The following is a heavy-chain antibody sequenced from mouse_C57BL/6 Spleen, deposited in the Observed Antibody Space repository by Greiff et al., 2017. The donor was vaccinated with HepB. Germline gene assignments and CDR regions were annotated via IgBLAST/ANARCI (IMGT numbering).Heavy chain of an antibody. D-gene: IGHD1-1*01. CDR2: IYPGDGDT. J-gene: IGHJ1*03. CDR3: ARPSGSSFWYFDV. V-gene: IGHV1-82*01. CDR1: GYAFSSSW. Sequence: VKLMESGPELVKPGASVKISCKASGYAFSSSWMNWVKQRPGKGLEWIGRIYPGDGDTNYNGKFKGKATLTADKSSSTAYMQLSSLTSEDSAVYFCARPSGSSFWYFDVWGTGTTVTVSS.